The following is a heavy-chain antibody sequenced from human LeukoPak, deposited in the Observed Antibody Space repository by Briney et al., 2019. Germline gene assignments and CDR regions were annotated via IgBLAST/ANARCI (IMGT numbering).Heavy chain of an antibody. CDR3: VKVGLYSGDYYGH. CDR2: ISGNGGST. V-gene: IGHV3-64D*06. CDR1: VFTFTSYA. D-gene: IGHD1-26*01. Sequence: PGGSLRLSCSGSVFTFTSYAMHWVRQAPGKGLEYVSSISGNGGSTYYADSVNGRFTISRDNSKNQVYLQISSLRDDDTAFYYCVKVGLYSGDYYGHWGQGTLVTVSS. J-gene: IGHJ4*02.